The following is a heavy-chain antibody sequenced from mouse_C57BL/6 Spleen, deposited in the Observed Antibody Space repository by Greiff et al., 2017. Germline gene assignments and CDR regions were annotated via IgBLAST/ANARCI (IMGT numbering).Heavy chain of an antibody. D-gene: IGHD3-2*02. Sequence: VKLMESGPGLVAPSQSLSITCTVSGFSLTSYGVHWVRQPPGKGLEWLVVIWSDGSTTYNSALKSRLSISKDNSKSQVFLKMNSLQTDDTAMYYCARHSSGYDYAMDYWGQGTSVTVSS. CDR3: ARHSSGYDYAMDY. V-gene: IGHV2-6-1*01. CDR2: IWSDGST. CDR1: GFSLTSYG. J-gene: IGHJ4*01.